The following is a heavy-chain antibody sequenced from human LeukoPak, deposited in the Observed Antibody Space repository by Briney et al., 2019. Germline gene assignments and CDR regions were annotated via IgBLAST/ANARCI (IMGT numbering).Heavy chain of an antibody. Sequence: PSETLSLTCTVSGGPISSYYWSWIRQPPGKGLEWIGYITYSGSTNYNPSLESRVTISLDTSKNQFSLKLTSVTAADTAVSYCARDRGSSGNNYYFDYWGQGTLVTASS. V-gene: IGHV4-59*01. D-gene: IGHD6-19*01. CDR1: GGPISSYY. CDR3: ARDRGSSGNNYYFDY. J-gene: IGHJ4*02. CDR2: ITYSGST.